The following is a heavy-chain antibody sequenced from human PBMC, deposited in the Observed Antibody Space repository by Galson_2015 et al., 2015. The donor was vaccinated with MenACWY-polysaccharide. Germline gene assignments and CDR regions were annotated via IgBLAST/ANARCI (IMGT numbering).Heavy chain of an antibody. J-gene: IGHJ4*02. CDR2: VSASGAVT. V-gene: IGHV3-23*01. D-gene: IGHD6-25*01. CDR1: GFTFSSYT. CDR3: ANPGLSTGRSSDVDY. Sequence: SLRLSCAASGFTFSSYTMSWVRQAPGKGLEWVSGVSASGAVTYYADSVKGRFTISRDNSKSTLYLQMNSLGAEDTAVYYCANPGLSTGRSSDVDYWGQGTLVTVSS.